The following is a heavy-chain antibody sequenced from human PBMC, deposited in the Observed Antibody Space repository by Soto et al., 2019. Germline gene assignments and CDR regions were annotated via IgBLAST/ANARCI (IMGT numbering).Heavy chain of an antibody. CDR2: ISYDGSNK. V-gene: IGHV3-30*18. D-gene: IGHD2-8*01. Sequence: QVQLVESGGGVVQPGRSLRLSCAASGFTFSSYGMHWVRQAPGKGLEWVAVISYDGSNKYYADSVKGRFTISRDNSKNTLYLQINSLRAEDTAVYYCAKPQMAFYYYMDVWGKGTTVTVSS. J-gene: IGHJ6*03. CDR1: GFTFSSYG. CDR3: AKPQMAFYYYMDV.